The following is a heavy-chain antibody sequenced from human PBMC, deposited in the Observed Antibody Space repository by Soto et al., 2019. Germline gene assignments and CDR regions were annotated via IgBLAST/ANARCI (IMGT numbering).Heavy chain of an antibody. CDR2: IYYSGST. V-gene: IGHV4-39*01. CDR3: ASCSGGSCYRSGAFDI. Sequence: QLQLQESGPGLVKPSETLSLTCTVSGGSISSSSYYWGWIRQPPGKGLEWIGSIYYSGSTYYNPSLKSRVTISVDTSKNQFSLKLSSVTAADTAVYYCASCSGGSCYRSGAFDIWGQGTMVTVSS. CDR1: GGSISSSSYY. D-gene: IGHD2-15*01. J-gene: IGHJ3*02.